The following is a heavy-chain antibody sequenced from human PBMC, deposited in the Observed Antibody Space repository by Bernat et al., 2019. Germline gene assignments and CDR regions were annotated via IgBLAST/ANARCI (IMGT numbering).Heavy chain of an antibody. CDR1: GGSISSSSYY. D-gene: IGHD4-17*01. CDR3: ARDTIMTTVTTVEFDY. J-gene: IGHJ4*02. CDR2: IFYSGST. V-gene: IGHV4-39*01. Sequence: QLQLQESGPGLVKPSETLSLTCTVSGGSISSSSYYWGWIRQPPGKGLEWIGSIFYSGSTYYNPSLKSRVTISVDTSKNQFSLKLSSVTAAYTAVYYCARDTIMTTVTTVEFDYWGQGTLVTVSS.